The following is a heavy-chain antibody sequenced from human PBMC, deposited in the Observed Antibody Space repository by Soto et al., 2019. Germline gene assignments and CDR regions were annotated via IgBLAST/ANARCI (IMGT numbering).Heavy chain of an antibody. CDR1: GFTFSSYA. CDR2: ISGSGGST. J-gene: IGHJ6*02. Sequence: GGSLRLSXAASGFTFSSYAMSWVRQAPGKGLEWVSAISGSGGSTYYADSVKGRFTISRDNSKNTLYLQMNSLRAEDTAVYYCAKADRYSSSWYPYGMDVWGQGTTVTVSS. CDR3: AKADRYSSSWYPYGMDV. V-gene: IGHV3-23*01. D-gene: IGHD6-13*01.